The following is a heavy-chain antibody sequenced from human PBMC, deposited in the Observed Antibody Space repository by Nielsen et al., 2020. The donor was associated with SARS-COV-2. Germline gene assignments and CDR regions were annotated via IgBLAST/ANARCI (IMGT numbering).Heavy chain of an antibody. CDR2: ISYDGSNK. CDR3: ARGEYSYGPVYYYYYGMDV. Sequence: WIRQPPGKGLEWVAVISYDGSNKYYADSVKGRFTISRDNSKNTLYLQMNSLRAEDTAVYYCARGEYSYGPVYYYYYGMDVWGQGTTVTVSS. D-gene: IGHD5-18*01. V-gene: IGHV3-33*05. J-gene: IGHJ6*02.